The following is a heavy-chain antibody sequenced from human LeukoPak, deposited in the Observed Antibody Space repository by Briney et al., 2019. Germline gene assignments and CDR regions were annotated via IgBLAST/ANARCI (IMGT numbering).Heavy chain of an antibody. J-gene: IGHJ4*02. Sequence: GGSLRLSCAASGFTFSSYGMHWVRQAPGKGLEWVAFIRYDGSNKYYADSVNGRFTISRDNSKNTLYLQMHSLRAEDTAVYYCARGNGYNSDRVDYWGQGTLVTVSS. CDR3: ARGNGYNSDRVDY. CDR2: IRYDGSNK. V-gene: IGHV3-30*02. CDR1: GFTFSSYG. D-gene: IGHD5-24*01.